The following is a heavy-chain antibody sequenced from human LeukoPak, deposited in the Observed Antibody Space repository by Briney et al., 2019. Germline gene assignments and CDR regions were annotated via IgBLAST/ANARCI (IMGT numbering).Heavy chain of an antibody. Sequence: ASVKVSCKASGYTFTSYDINWVRQATGQGLEWMGWMNPNSGNTGYAQRFQGRVTITRNTSISTAYMELSSLRSEDTAVYYCARGSSSWEDAFDIWGQGTMVTVSS. J-gene: IGHJ3*02. D-gene: IGHD6-6*01. CDR1: GYTFTSYD. CDR3: ARGSSSWEDAFDI. V-gene: IGHV1-8*03. CDR2: MNPNSGNT.